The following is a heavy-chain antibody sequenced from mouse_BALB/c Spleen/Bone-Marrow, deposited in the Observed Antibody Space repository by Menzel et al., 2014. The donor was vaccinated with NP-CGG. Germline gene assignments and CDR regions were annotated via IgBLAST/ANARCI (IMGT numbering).Heavy chain of an antibody. V-gene: IGHV1S126*01. CDR3: ARDKGAWFAC. CDR2: IDPSDSET. CDR1: GYSFTSYW. Sequence: QVQLKESGPQLVRPGASVKISCKASGYSFTSYWTHWVKQRPGQGLEWIGMIDPSDSETRLNQKFKDKATLTVDKSSSTAYMQLSSPTSEDSAVYYCARDKGAWFACWGQGTLVTVSA. J-gene: IGHJ3*01.